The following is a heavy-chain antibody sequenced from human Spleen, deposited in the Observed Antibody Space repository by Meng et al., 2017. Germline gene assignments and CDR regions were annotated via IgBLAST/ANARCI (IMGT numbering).Heavy chain of an antibody. J-gene: IGHJ4*02. CDR2: INTNTGTP. V-gene: IGHV7-4-1*01. Sequence: ASVKVSCKASGYSFTTYGIGWVRQAPGQGLQWMGWINTNTGTPTYAQGFTGRFVFSLDTSVSTAYLQIGSLKAEDTAAYYCASGNGLDYGDYPFDYWGQGTLVTVSS. CDR1: GYSFTTYG. D-gene: IGHD4-17*01. CDR3: ASGNGLDYGDYPFDY.